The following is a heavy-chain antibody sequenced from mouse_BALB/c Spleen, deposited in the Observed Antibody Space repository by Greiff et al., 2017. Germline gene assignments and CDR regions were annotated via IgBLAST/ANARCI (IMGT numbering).Heavy chain of an antibody. J-gene: IGHJ4*01. CDR2: IYPENGNT. D-gene: IGHD3-1*01. CDR1: GYTFTSYD. CDR3: ARSQLGRMDY. V-gene: IGHV14-1*02. Sequence: EVQLQQSGPELVKPGALVKISCKASGYTFTSYDINWVKQRPGQGLEWIGWIYPENGNTIYDPKFQGKASITADTSSNTAYLQLSSLTSEDTAVYYCARSQLGRMDYWGQGTSVTVSS.